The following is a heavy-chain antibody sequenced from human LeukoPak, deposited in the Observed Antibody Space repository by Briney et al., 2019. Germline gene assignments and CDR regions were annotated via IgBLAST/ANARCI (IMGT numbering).Heavy chain of an antibody. J-gene: IGHJ4*02. CDR2: FDPEDGAM. D-gene: IGHD3-9*01. CDR3: AAGGFYDLLPY. Sequence: ASVKVSCKVSGYNLTELSMHWVRQAPGKGLEWMGGFDPEDGAMVYAQRFQGRVTMTEDTSIDTVYMVLSSLKSEDTAVYYCAAGGFYDLLPYWGQGTLVTVSS. V-gene: IGHV1-24*01. CDR1: GYNLTELS.